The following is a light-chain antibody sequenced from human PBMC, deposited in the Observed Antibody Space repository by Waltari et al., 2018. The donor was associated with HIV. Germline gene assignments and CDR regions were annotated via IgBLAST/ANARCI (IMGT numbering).Light chain of an antibody. Sequence: SYELTQPPSVSVSPGQPASITFSGDQLAEHFACLYLQKPGQSPGLVIYEDNKRPSGIPERFSGSNSGNTATLTITGTQAMDEGDYYCQAWDSSIVVFGGGTKLTVL. V-gene: IGLV3-1*01. CDR2: EDN. CDR3: QAWDSSIVV. J-gene: IGLJ2*01. CDR1: QLAEHF.